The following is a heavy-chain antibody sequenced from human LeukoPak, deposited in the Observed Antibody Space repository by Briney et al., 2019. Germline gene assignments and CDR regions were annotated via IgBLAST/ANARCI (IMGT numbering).Heavy chain of an antibody. CDR2: VSSSGSTT. V-gene: IGHV3-23*01. J-gene: IGHJ4*02. Sequence: PGGSLRLSCSASGFNFETYSMAWVRQTLGSGPEWVSTVSSSGSTTYYADSVKGRFTVSRDNSKNTLFLQMSNLRAEDTAVYHCGSKTGRTGTYYWGQGTLVAVSS. CDR1: GFNFETYS. CDR3: GSKTGRTGTYY. D-gene: IGHD7-27*01.